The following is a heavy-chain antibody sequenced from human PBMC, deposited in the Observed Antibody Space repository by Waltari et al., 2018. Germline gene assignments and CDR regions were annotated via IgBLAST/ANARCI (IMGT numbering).Heavy chain of an antibody. CDR3: AKDSAGNSGSSDY. Sequence: QVQLVESGGGVVQPGRSLRLSCAASGFTFSSYGMHWVRQAPGKGLEWVAVISYDGSNKYYADSVRGRFTISRDISTNTLYLQMNSLRAEDTAVYYCAKDSAGNSGSSDYWGQGTLVIVSS. D-gene: IGHD6-6*01. CDR2: ISYDGSNK. J-gene: IGHJ4*02. V-gene: IGHV3-30*18. CDR1: GFTFSSYG.